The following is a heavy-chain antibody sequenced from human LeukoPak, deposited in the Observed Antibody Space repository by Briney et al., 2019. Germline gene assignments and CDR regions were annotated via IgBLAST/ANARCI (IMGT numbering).Heavy chain of an antibody. CDR3: ARFYRTVTSFFDY. D-gene: IGHD4-17*01. V-gene: IGHV4-39*07. CDR1: GGSISSSSYY. Sequence: SETLSLTCTVSGGSISSSSYYWGWIRQPPGKGLEWIGSIYYSGSTYYNPSLKSRVTISVDTSKNQFSLKLSSVTAADTAVYYCARFYRTVTSFFDYWGQGTLVTVSS. CDR2: IYYSGST. J-gene: IGHJ4*02.